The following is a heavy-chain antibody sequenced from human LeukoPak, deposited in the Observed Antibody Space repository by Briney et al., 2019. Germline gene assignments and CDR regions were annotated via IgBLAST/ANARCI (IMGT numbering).Heavy chain of an antibody. Sequence: PGGSLTLSCAASGFTCSSYAMSWLRQAPGQGLEWVSTISGSGTNTYYAASVKGRFTISRDNSKNTLYLPMSSLRAEDTAIYYCGKGGLPDIVVVIAAPPAYWGQGTLVTVSS. CDR2: ISGSGTNT. J-gene: IGHJ4*02. CDR3: GKGGLPDIVVVIAAPPAY. V-gene: IGHV3-23*01. CDR1: GFTCSSYA. D-gene: IGHD2-15*01.